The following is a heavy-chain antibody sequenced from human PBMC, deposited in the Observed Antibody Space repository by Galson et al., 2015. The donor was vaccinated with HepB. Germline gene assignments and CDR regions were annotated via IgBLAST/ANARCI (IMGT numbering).Heavy chain of an antibody. J-gene: IGHJ4*02. V-gene: IGHV5-51*01. D-gene: IGHD3-10*01. CDR2: IYPGDSDT. CDR3: ARGQVWFGELFQPDFDY. Sequence: QSGAEVKKPGESLKISCKGSGYSFTSYWIGWVRQMPGKGLEWMGIIYPGDSDTRYSPSFQGQVTISADKSISTAYLQRSSLKASDTAMYYCARGQVWFGELFQPDFDYRGQGTLVTVSS. CDR1: GYSFTSYW.